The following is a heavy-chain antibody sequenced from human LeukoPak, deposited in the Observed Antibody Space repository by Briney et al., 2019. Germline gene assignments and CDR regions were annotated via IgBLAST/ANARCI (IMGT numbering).Heavy chain of an antibody. J-gene: IGHJ4*02. D-gene: IGHD5-18*01. Sequence: MXWXXXXRGKGLEGVSAXRGSRGTTYYADSLKGRFTISRYNSKNPLYLQMNSLRAEDTAVYYCAKDFGPHGYSYGYFDYWGQGTLVTVSS. CDR3: AKDFGPHGYSYGYFDY. CDR2: XRGSRGTT. V-gene: IGHV3-23*01.